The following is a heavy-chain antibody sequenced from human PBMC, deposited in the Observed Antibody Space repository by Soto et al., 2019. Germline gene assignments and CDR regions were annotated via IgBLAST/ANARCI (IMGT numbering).Heavy chain of an antibody. Sequence: GASVKVSCKASGYTFTSYGISWVRQAPGQGLEWMGWISAYNGNTNYAQKLQGRVTMTTDTSTSTAYMELRSLRSDDTAVYYCARDYLAEGGNENAFDIWGQGTMVTVSS. CDR1: GYTFTSYG. V-gene: IGHV1-18*01. CDR3: ARDYLAEGGNENAFDI. J-gene: IGHJ3*02. D-gene: IGHD6-13*01. CDR2: ISAYNGNT.